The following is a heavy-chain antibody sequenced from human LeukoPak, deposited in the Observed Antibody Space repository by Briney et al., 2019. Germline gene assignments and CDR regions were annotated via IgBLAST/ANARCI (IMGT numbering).Heavy chain of an antibody. CDR3: AREEAAGPIDS. CDR2: IFPIPGAA. Sequence: PVKVSGKASGGTFRTTFRSYSITWVRQAPGQGPEWMGRIFPIPGAADYALKFQGRVTITADKSTTTAYMELTSLTSEDTAIYFCAREEAAGPIDSWDQGPLVTVSP. V-gene: IGHV1-69*08. J-gene: IGHJ4*02. CDR1: GGTFRTTFRSYS.